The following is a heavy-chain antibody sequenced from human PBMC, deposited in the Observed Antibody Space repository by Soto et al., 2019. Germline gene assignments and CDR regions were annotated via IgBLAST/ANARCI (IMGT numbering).Heavy chain of an antibody. V-gene: IGHV3-43*01. CDR2: ISWDGGST. D-gene: IGHD6-6*01. J-gene: IGHJ6*02. CDR1: GFTFYDYT. Sequence: XGSLRLSCAASGFTFYDYTMHWVRQVPGMGLEWVSLISWDGGSTYYADSVKGRSTISRDNSKNSLYLQMNSLRTDDTALYYCAKDVIAARPYYYFGLDVWGQGTTVTVSS. CDR3: AKDVIAARPYYYFGLDV.